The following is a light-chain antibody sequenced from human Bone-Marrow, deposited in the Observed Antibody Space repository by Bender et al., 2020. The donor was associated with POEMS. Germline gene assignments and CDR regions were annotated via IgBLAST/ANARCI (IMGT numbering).Light chain of an antibody. CDR2: SSR. V-gene: IGLV1-44*01. J-gene: IGLJ3*02. CDR1: SSNIGAHA. CDR3: AVWDDSLNGWV. Sequence: QSVLTQPPSASGTPGQRVTISCSGGSSNIGAHAVNWYQHLPGTAPKLLISSSRRRPSEVPDRFSGSRSGTSASLSIIGLQSEDEADYYCAVWDDSLNGWVFGGGTKLTVL.